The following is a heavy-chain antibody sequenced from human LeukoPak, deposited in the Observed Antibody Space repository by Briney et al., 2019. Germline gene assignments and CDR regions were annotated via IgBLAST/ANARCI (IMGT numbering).Heavy chain of an antibody. V-gene: IGHV1-58*02. D-gene: IGHD3-10*01. J-gene: IGHJ4*02. CDR2: IVVCSGNT. CDR3: AAGFWDRAYARGYYFDY. CDR1: GFTFTSSV. Sequence: SVKVSCKASGFTFTSSVMQWVRQARGQHLGWIGWIVVCSGNTNYAQKFQERVTITRDMSTSTAYMELSSLRSEDTAVYYCAAGFWDRAYARGYYFDYWGQGTLVTVSS.